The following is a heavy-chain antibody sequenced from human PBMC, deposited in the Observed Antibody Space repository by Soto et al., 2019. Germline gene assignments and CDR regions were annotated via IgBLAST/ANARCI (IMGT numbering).Heavy chain of an antibody. CDR1: GGSISNYY. Sequence: QVQLQESGPGLVKPSETLSLTCTVSGGSISNYYWSWIRQPPGKGLEWIGYSNFSGSTNYNPSLKSRVTLSVDTAKDLFSLKLISVTAAFTAVYYFARRFGGAVDYWGQGTLVTVSS. D-gene: IGHD3-10*01. V-gene: IGHV4-59*08. CDR2: SNFSGST. CDR3: ARRFGGAVDY. J-gene: IGHJ4*02.